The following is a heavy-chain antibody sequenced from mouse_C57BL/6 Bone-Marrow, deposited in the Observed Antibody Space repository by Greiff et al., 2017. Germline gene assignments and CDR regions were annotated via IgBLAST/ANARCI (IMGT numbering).Heavy chain of an antibody. CDR2: INPSTGGT. Sequence: EVKLLESGPELVKPGASVKISCKASGYSFTGYYMNWVKQSPEQSLEWIGEINPSTGGTTYNQKFKAKATLTVDKSSSTAYMQLKSLTSEDSAVYYCDRRVRRVFAYWGQGTLVTVSA. CDR1: GYSFTGYY. V-gene: IGHV1-42*01. J-gene: IGHJ3*01. D-gene: IGHD2-5*01. CDR3: DRRVRRVFAY.